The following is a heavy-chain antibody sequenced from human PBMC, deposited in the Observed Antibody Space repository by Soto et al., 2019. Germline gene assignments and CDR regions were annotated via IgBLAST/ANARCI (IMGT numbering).Heavy chain of an antibody. CDR2: IWYDGSNK. D-gene: IGHD6-13*01. CDR1: GFTFSSYG. Sequence: GGSLRLSCAASGFTFSSYGMHWVRQAPGKGLEWVAVIWYDGSNKYYADSVKGRFTISRDNSKNTLYLQMNSLRAEDTAVYYCARDGRRQQLALDYWGQGTLVTVSS. V-gene: IGHV3-33*01. J-gene: IGHJ4*02. CDR3: ARDGRRQQLALDY.